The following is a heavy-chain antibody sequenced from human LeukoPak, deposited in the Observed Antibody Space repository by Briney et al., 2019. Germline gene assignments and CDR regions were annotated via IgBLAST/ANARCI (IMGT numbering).Heavy chain of an antibody. CDR2: ISYDGSNK. CDR1: GFTFSSYA. V-gene: IGHV3-30-3*01. D-gene: IGHD2-15*01. CDR3: AGANVLGYCSGGSCYSEDY. Sequence: GGSLRLSCAASGFTFSSYAMHWVRQAPGKGLEWVAVISYDGSNKYYADSVKGRFTISRDNSKNTLYLQMNSLRAEDTAVYYCAGANVLGYCSGGSCYSEDYWGQGTLVTVSS. J-gene: IGHJ4*02.